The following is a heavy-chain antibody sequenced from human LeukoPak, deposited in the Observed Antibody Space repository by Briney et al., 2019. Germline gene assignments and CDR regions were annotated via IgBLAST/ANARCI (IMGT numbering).Heavy chain of an antibody. Sequence: GGSLRLSCAAAGVTFSSYSMNWVRQAPGKGLEWVSSISSSSSYIYYADSVKGRFTISRDNAKNSLYLQMNSLRAADTAVYYSSRTTGGSGSYFFDYWGQGTLVTVSS. D-gene: IGHD3-10*01. CDR1: GVTFSSYS. CDR3: SRTTGGSGSYFFDY. V-gene: IGHV3-21*01. J-gene: IGHJ4*02. CDR2: ISSSSSYI.